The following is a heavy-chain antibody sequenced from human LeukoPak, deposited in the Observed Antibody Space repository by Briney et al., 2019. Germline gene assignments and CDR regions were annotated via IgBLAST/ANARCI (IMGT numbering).Heavy chain of an antibody. V-gene: IGHV3-53*05. CDR2: IYSGGST. CDR1: GFTVSSNY. D-gene: IGHD5-12*01. Sequence: GGSLRLSCAASGFTVSSNYMSWVRQAPGKGLEWVSVIYSGGSTYYADSVKGRFTISRDNPKSTLYLQMNSLRAEDTAVYYCARDRTDDYDVNLDYWGQGTLVTVSS. CDR3: ARDRTDDYDVNLDY. J-gene: IGHJ4*02.